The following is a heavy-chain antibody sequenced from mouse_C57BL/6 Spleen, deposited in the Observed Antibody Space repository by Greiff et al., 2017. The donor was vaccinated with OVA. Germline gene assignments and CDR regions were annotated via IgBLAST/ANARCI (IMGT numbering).Heavy chain of an antibody. CDR2: INYDGSST. CDR1: GFTFSDYY. V-gene: IGHV5-16*01. CDR3: AKEDYYGSSYGYFDY. D-gene: IGHD1-1*01. Sequence: DVQLQESEGGLVQPGSSMKLSCTASGFTFSDYYMAWVRQVPEKGLEWVANINYDGSSTYYLDSLKSRFIISRDNAKNILYLQMSSLKSEDTSTYYCAKEDYYGSSYGYFDYWGQGTTLTVSS. J-gene: IGHJ2*01.